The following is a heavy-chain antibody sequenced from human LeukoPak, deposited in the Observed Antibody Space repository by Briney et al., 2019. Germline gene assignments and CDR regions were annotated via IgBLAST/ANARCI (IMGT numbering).Heavy chain of an antibody. Sequence: GGSLTLSCEGSGFSVSTNYMNWVRQAPGKGLEWVSILYSGGSTYYADSVKGRFTVSRDSSKNTLYLHMNSLSAEDTAVYYCARVGDHYHWYLDVWGRGTLVTASS. V-gene: IGHV3-53*01. CDR1: GFSVSTNY. J-gene: IGHJ2*01. CDR2: LYSGGST. D-gene: IGHD3-10*01. CDR3: ARVGDHYHWYLDV.